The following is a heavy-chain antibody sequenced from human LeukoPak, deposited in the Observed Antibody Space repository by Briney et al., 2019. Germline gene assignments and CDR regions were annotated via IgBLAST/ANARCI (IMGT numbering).Heavy chain of an antibody. J-gene: IGHJ4*02. V-gene: IGHV3-66*01. D-gene: IGHD1-14*01. CDR3: TAGNPDY. CDR1: GFTFSSYS. CDR2: IYSGGST. Sequence: PGGSLRLSCAASGFTFSSYSMSWVRQAPGKGLEWVSVIYSGGSTYYADSVKGRFTISRDNSKNTLYLQMNSLRAEDTAVYYCTAGNPDYWGQGTLVTVSS.